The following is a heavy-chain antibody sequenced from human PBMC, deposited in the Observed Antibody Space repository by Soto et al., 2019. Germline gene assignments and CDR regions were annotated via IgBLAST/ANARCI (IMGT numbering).Heavy chain of an antibody. CDR3: ARFEGDGYNPIRGVFDY. D-gene: IGHD5-12*01. J-gene: IGHJ4*02. V-gene: IGHV1-69*12. Sequence: QVQLVQSGAEVKKPGSSVKVSCKASGGTFSSYAISWVRQAPGQGLEWMGGIIPIFGTANYAQKLQGRVTITADESTSTAYMELSSLSSEDTAVYYCARFEGDGYNPIRGVFDYWGQGTLVTVSS. CDR1: GGTFSSYA. CDR2: IIPIFGTA.